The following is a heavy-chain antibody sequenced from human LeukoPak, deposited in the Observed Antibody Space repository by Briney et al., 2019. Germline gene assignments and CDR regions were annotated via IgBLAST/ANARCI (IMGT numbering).Heavy chain of an antibody. Sequence: GGSLRLSCAASGFTFSDYYMSWIRQAPGKGLEWVSYISSSGSTIYYADSVKGRFTISRDNVKNSLYLQMNSLRAEDTAVYYCARGKGEYYGSGSYYITSDYYYYMDVWGKGTTVTVSS. CDR1: GFTFSDYY. CDR2: ISSSGSTI. J-gene: IGHJ6*03. CDR3: ARGKGEYYGSGSYYITSDYYYYMDV. D-gene: IGHD3-10*01. V-gene: IGHV3-11*01.